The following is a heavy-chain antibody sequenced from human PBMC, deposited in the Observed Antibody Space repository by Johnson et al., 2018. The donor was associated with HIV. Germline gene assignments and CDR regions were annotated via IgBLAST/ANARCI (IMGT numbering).Heavy chain of an antibody. Sequence: EVQLVESGGCLVQPGGSLRLSCEASGFTFSSYWMSWVRQATGKGLEWVSAIGTAGDTYYPDSVKGRFTISRDNAKNSLFLQMDSLRAEDTAVYYCARDKVGVSAFDIWGQGTMVTVSS. V-gene: IGHV3-13*01. CDR3: ARDKVGVSAFDI. D-gene: IGHD3-16*01. CDR1: GFTFSSYW. J-gene: IGHJ3*02. CDR2: IGTAGDT.